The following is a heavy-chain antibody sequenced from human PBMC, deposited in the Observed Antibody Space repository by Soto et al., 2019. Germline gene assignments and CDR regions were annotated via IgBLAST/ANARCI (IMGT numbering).Heavy chain of an antibody. CDR1: GGSFSGYY. D-gene: IGHD6-13*01. CDR3: ARVQFRDSSSWRISPYYYYYMDV. Sequence: SETLSLTCAVYGGSFSGYYWSWIRQPPGKGLVWIGEINHSGSTNYNPSLKSRVTISVDTSKNQFSLKLSSVTAADTAVYYCARVQFRDSSSWRISPYYYYYMDVWGKGTTVTVSS. CDR2: INHSGST. J-gene: IGHJ6*03. V-gene: IGHV4-34*01.